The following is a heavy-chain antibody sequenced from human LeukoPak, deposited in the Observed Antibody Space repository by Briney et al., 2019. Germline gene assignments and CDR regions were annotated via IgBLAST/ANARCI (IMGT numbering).Heavy chain of an antibody. J-gene: IGHJ6*02. D-gene: IGHD2-2*01. CDR2: INPNSGGT. CDR1: GYIFSRYN. V-gene: IGHV1-2*02. Sequence: ASVKVSCKPSGYIFSRYNIHWVRQAPGQGLEWMGWINPNSGGTNYAQKFQGRVTMTRDTSISTAYMELSRLRSDDTAVYYCAREVRNFCSSTSCTTYYYYGMDVWGQGTTVTVSS. CDR3: AREVRNFCSSTSCTTYYYYGMDV.